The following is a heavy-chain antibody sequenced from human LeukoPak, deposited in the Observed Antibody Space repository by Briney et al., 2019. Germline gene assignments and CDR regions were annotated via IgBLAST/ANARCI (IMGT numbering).Heavy chain of an antibody. CDR2: IYTSGST. CDR3: ARDIISTLEWLSNDAFDI. D-gene: IGHD3-3*01. Sequence: PSETLSLTCTVSGGSISSYYWSWIRQPAGKGLEWIGRIYTSGSTNYNPSLKSRVTISVDTSKNQFSLKLSSVTAADTAVYYCARDIISTLEWLSNDAFDIWGQGTMVTVSS. J-gene: IGHJ3*02. V-gene: IGHV4-4*07. CDR1: GGSISSYY.